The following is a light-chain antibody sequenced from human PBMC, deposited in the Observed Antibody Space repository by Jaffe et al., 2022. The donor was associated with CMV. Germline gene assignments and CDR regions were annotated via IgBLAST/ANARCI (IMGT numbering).Light chain of an antibody. CDR2: GAS. CDR1: QSVSSSS. V-gene: IGKV3-20*01. CDR3: QQYGSSPYT. J-gene: IGKJ2*01. Sequence: EIVLTQSPGTLSLSPGERATLSCRASQSVSSSSLAWYQQKPGQAPRLLISGASSRATGIPDRLSGSGSGTDFTLTISRLEAEDFAVYYCQQYGSSPYTFGQGTKLEIK.